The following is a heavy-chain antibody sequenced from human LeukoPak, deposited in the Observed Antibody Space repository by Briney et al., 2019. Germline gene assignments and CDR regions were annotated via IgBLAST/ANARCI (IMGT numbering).Heavy chain of an antibody. CDR1: GSSISSHS. D-gene: IGHD7-27*01. V-gene: IGHV4-59*11. J-gene: IGHJ4*02. CDR2: DSNNGNI. CDR3: ASDNWGSLDY. Sequence: SETLSLTCTVSGSSISSHSWGWIRQPPGKGLEWIGYDSNNGNINYNPALKSRVTISVDTSKRQFSLKLSSVTAADTAVYYCASDNWGSLDYWGQGILVTVSS.